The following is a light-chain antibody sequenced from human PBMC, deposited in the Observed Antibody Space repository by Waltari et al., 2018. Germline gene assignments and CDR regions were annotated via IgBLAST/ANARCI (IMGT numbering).Light chain of an antibody. J-gene: IGLJ2*01. Sequence: SYELTQPPSVAVSPGQTARITCSGDALPKQYAYWYQQKSGQAPVLVIYKDTERPSGIPERFSGSSSGTTVTLTISGVQAEDEAGYYCQSSDSSTTYDIFGGGTRLTVL. CDR3: QSSDSSTTYDI. CDR1: ALPKQY. V-gene: IGLV3-25*03. CDR2: KDT.